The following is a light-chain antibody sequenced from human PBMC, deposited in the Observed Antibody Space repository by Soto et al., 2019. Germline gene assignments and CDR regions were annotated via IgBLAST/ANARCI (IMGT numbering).Light chain of an antibody. V-gene: IGKV3-20*01. CDR3: QQYDNSPIT. Sequence: EIVLTQSPCTLSLSPGERATLSCRASPSVSGSNLAWYQQKPGQAPRLVIYGASSRATGIPDRFSGTGSETDFTLTISRLEPEDFAVYYCQQYDNSPITFGQGTRLEIK. J-gene: IGKJ5*01. CDR2: GAS. CDR1: PSVSGSN.